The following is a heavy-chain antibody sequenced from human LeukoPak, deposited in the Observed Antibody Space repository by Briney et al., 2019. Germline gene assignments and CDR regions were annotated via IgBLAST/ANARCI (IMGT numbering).Heavy chain of an antibody. CDR1: GFTFGSYS. D-gene: IGHD3-16*01. Sequence: GGSLRLSCAASGFTFGSYSMNWVRQAPGKGLEWVSAISGAGSNTYYADSVKGRFTISRDNSKNTLYLQMNSLRAEDTAVYYCAKDFRGAGYYFDYWGQGTLVTVSS. CDR3: AKDFRGAGYYFDY. J-gene: IGHJ4*02. CDR2: ISGAGSNT. V-gene: IGHV3-23*01.